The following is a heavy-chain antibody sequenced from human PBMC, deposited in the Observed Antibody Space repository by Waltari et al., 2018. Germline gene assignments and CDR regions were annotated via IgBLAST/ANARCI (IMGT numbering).Heavy chain of an antibody. CDR1: GYSISSGYY. CDR2: IYHSGST. J-gene: IGHJ4*02. D-gene: IGHD5-12*01. CDR3: ARFSGYVLSGWYY. V-gene: IGHV4-38-2*01. Sequence: QVQLQESGPGLVQPSETLSLTCAVSGYSISSGYYWGWIRQPPGKGLEWIGSIYHSGSTYYNPSLKSRVTISVDTSKNQFSLKLSSVTAADTAVYYCARFSGYVLSGWYYWGQGTLVTVSS.